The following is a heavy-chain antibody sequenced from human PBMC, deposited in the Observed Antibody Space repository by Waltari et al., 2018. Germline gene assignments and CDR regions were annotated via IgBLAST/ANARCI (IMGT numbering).Heavy chain of an antibody. CDR2: INTNTGNP. CDR3: AKVHTLKAGAYYFDY. J-gene: IGHJ4*02. D-gene: IGHD1-26*01. Sequence: YAMNWVRQAPGQGLEWMGWINTNTGNPTYAQGFTGRFVFSLDTSVSTAYLQMNSLRAEDTAVYYCAKVHTLKAGAYYFDYWGQGTLVTVSS. V-gene: IGHV7-4-1*02. CDR1: YA.